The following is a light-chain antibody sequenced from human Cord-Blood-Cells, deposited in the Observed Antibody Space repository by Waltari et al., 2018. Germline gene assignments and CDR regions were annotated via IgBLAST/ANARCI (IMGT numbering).Light chain of an antibody. V-gene: IGLV1-44*01. CDR2: RNN. Sequence: QSVLTQPPSASGTPGQRVTISCSGSSSKIGSNTVNWYQQLPGTAPKLLIYRNNQRPSGVPDRFSGSKSGTSASLAISGLQSEDEADYYCAAWDDSLNGLVFGGGTKLTVL. J-gene: IGLJ2*01. CDR1: SSKIGSNT. CDR3: AAWDDSLNGLV.